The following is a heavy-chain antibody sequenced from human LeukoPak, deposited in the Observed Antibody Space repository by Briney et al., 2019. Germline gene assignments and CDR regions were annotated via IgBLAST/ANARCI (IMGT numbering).Heavy chain of an antibody. V-gene: IGHV4-4*07. CDR1: GGSVSSYY. D-gene: IGHD1-7*01. J-gene: IGHJ5*02. CDR3: AGDKGGNSWNYNWFDP. CDR2: IYTSGST. Sequence: SETLSLTCTVSGGSVSSYYWGWIRQPAGKGLEWIGRIYTSGSTSYNPSLESRVTMSVDTSKNQFSLKLSSVTAADTATYFCAGDKGGNSWNYNWFDPWGQGTLVTVSS.